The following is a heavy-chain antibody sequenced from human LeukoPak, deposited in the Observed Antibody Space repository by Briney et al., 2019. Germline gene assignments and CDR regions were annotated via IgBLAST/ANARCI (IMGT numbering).Heavy chain of an antibody. CDR1: GYTFTGYY. CDR3: ARGGSSSWYNWFDP. Sequence: EASVKVSCKASGYTFTGYYMHWVRQAPGQGLEWMGRINPNSGGTNYAQKVQGRVTMTRDTSISTAYMELSRLISDDTAVYYCARGGSSSWYNWFDPWGQGTLVTVSS. D-gene: IGHD6-13*01. J-gene: IGHJ5*02. V-gene: IGHV1-2*06. CDR2: INPNSGGT.